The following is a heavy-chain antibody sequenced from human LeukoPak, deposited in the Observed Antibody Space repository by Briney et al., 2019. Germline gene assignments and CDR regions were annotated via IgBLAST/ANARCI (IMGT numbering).Heavy chain of an antibody. V-gene: IGHV3-23*01. J-gene: IGHJ4*02. CDR1: GFTFNTYA. D-gene: IGHD6-19*01. CDR2: ICRSGGCT. CDR3: AKTTVGYSSGRYPGWPADC. Sequence: PGGSLRLSCAAAGFTFNTYAMYWVRQAPGKGLEWVSGICRSGGCTYYADSVKGRFTISRDNSKNTVYLQMNSLTADDTAVYYCAKTTVGYSSGRYPGWPADCWGQGTLVTVSS.